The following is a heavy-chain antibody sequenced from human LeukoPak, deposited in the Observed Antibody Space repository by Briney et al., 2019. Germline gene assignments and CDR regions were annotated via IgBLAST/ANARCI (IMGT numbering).Heavy chain of an antibody. J-gene: IGHJ3*02. CDR3: AKDLGTMIVVVIPHAFDI. CDR1: GFTFSSYA. V-gene: IGHV3-23*01. D-gene: IGHD3-22*01. Sequence: PGGSLRLSCAASGFTFSSYAMSWVRQAPGKGLEWVSAISGSGGSTYYADFVKGRFTISRDNSKNTLYLQMNSLRAEDTAVYYCAKDLGTMIVVVIPHAFDIWGQGTMVTVSS. CDR2: ISGSGGST.